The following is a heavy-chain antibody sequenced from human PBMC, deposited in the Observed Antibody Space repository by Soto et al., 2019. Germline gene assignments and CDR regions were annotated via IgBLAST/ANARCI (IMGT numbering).Heavy chain of an antibody. D-gene: IGHD6-25*01. CDR3: ARHSGIAANWFDP. CDR1: GGSISSSSYY. CDR2: IYYSGST. Sequence: SETLSLTCTVSGGSISSSSYYWSWIRQPPGKGLEWIGYIYYSGSTNYNPSLKSRVTISVDTSKNQFSLKLSSVTAAGTAVYYCARHSGIAANWFDPWGQGTLVTVSS. J-gene: IGHJ5*02. V-gene: IGHV4-61*05.